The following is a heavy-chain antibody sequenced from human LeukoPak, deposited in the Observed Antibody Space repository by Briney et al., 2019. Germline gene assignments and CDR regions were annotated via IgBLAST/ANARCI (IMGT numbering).Heavy chain of an antibody. V-gene: IGHV3-23*01. CDR3: AKDGKRAAAGQFDY. J-gene: IGHJ4*02. Sequence: PGGSLRLSCAASGFTFSSYAMSWVRQAPGKGLEWVSAISGSGGSTYYADSVKGRFTIYNSKNTLYLQMNSLRAEDTAVYYCAKDGKRAAAGQFDYWGQGTLVTVSS. CDR1: GFTFSSYA. D-gene: IGHD6-13*01. CDR2: ISGSGGST.